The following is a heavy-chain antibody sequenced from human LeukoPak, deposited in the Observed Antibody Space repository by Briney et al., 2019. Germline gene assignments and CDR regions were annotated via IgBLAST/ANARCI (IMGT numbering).Heavy chain of an antibody. CDR2: ISSSGSTI. Sequence: PGGSLRLSCAASGFTFSSYSMNWVRQAPGKGLEWVSYISSSGSTIYYADSVKGRFTISRDNAKNSLYLQMNSLRAEDTAVYYCARDRPSYDFWSGYYEYYYYYMDVWGKGTTVTVSS. J-gene: IGHJ6*03. CDR3: ARDRPSYDFWSGYYEYYYYYMDV. V-gene: IGHV3-48*04. D-gene: IGHD3-3*01. CDR1: GFTFSSYS.